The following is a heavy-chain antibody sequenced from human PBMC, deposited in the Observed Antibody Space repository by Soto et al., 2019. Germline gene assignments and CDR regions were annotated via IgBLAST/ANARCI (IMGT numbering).Heavy chain of an antibody. J-gene: IGHJ3*02. CDR3: ASRTPDYGAAFDI. CDR2: IYPGDSDT. CDR1: GYSFTSYW. Sequence: GESLKISCKGSGYSFTSYWIGWLRQMPGKGLEWMGIIYPGDSDTRYSPSFQGQVTISADKSISTAYLQWSSLKASDTAMYYCASRTPDYGAAFDIWGQGTMVTVPS. D-gene: IGHD4-17*01. V-gene: IGHV5-51*01.